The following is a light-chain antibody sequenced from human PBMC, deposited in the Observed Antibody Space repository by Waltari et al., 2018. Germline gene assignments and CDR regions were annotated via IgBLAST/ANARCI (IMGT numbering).Light chain of an antibody. CDR1: GSGVRASDY. V-gene: IGLV2-14*03. CDR3: SSQTPDGVVL. J-gene: IGLJ3*02. Sequence: QSALTQPASVSASPGQSITTSCSGVGSGVRASDYVSWYQHHPGKAPQVIIYDVTSRPSGVSDRFSASKSGNTASLTISRLQPEDEGDYYCSSQTPDGVVLFGGGTKLTVL. CDR2: DVT.